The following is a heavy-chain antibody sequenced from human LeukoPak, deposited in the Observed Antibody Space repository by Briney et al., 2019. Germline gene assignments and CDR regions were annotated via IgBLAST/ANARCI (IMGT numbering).Heavy chain of an antibody. J-gene: IGHJ4*02. Sequence: PSETLSLTCTVSGGSISSYYWSWIRQPPGKGLEWIGYIYYSGGANYNPSLKSRVTLSVDTSKNQFSLKLSSVTDADTAVYYCARDLGKSLPAVMAWAYWGQGTLVTVSS. D-gene: IGHD2-8*01. CDR2: IYYSGGA. CDR1: GGSISSYY. CDR3: ARDLGKSLPAVMAWAY. V-gene: IGHV4-59*01.